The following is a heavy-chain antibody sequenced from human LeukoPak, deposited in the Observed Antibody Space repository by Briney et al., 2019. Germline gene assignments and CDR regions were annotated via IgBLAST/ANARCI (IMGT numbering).Heavy chain of an antibody. CDR2: IIGSGRTT. V-gene: IGHV3-23*01. J-gene: IGHJ4*02. D-gene: IGHD3-10*01. Sequence: GASVRLSCAASGFTFSSYAMSWVRQAPGKGLEWVSAIIGSGRTTYYADSVKGRFTISRDNSKNTLYLQMNSLRAEDTAIYYCAKVQGYGDPPSDYWGQGTLVTVSS. CDR3: AKVQGYGDPPSDY. CDR1: GFTFSSYA.